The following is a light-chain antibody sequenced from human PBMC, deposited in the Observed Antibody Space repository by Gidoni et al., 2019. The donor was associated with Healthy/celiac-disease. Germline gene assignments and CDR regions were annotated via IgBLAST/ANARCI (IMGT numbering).Light chain of an antibody. J-gene: IGKJ2*01. V-gene: IGKV3-15*01. Sequence: EIVMTQSPATLSVSPGERATLSCRASQSVSSNVAWYQQKPGQAPRLLIYGASTRATGIPARFSGSGSGTEFTLTISSLQSEDFAVYYCQQYNNWPPYTFGQXTKLEIK. CDR2: GAS. CDR1: QSVSSN. CDR3: QQYNNWPPYT.